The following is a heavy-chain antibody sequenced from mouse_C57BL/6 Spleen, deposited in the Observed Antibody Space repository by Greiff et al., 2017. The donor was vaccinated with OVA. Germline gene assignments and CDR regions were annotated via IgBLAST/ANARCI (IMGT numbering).Heavy chain of an antibody. D-gene: IGHD2-2*01. CDR1: GYSITSGYY. J-gene: IGHJ4*01. CDR2: ISYDGSN. CDR3: ARRLRRNAMDY. Sequence: EVQLQQSGPGLVKPSQSLSLTCSVTGYSITSGYYWNWIRQFPGNKLEWMGYISYDGSNNYNPSLKNRISITRDTSKNQFFLKLNSVTTEDTATYYCARRLRRNAMDYWGQGTSVTVSS. V-gene: IGHV3-6*01.